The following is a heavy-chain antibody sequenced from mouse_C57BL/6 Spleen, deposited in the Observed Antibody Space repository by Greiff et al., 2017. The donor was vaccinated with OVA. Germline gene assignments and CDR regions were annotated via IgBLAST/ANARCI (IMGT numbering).Heavy chain of an antibody. D-gene: IGHD2-4*01. CDR2: ISYDGSN. V-gene: IGHV3-6*01. CDR1: GYSITSGYY. J-gene: IGHJ1*03. CDR3: ARDLDYYWYFDV. Sequence: ESGPGLVKPSQSLSLTCSVTGYSITSGYYWNWIRQFPGNKLEWMGYISYDGSNNYNPSLKNRISITRDTSKNQFFLKLNSVTTEDTATYYCARDLDYYWYFDVWGTGTTVTVSS.